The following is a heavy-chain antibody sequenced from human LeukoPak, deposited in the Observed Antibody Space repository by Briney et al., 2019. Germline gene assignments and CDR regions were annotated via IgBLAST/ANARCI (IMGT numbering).Heavy chain of an antibody. D-gene: IGHD4-17*01. CDR1: GGSISSSSYY. Sequence: PSETLSLTCTVSGGSISSSSYYWGWIRQPPGKGLEWIGSIYYSGSTYYNPSLKSRVTISVDTSKNQFSLKLSSVTAADTAVYYCVRIGDFGDPPHSWGQGTLVTVSS. V-gene: IGHV4-39*01. J-gene: IGHJ4*02. CDR3: VRIGDFGDPPHS. CDR2: IYYSGST.